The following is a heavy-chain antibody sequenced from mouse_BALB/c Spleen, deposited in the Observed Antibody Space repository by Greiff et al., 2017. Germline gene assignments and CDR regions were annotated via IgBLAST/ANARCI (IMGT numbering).Heavy chain of an antibody. J-gene: IGHJ3*01. CDR3: ARDGDYGSSCSY. CDR2: ISSGGSYT. D-gene: IGHD1-1*01. V-gene: IGHV5-9-4*01. Sequence: EVKLMESGGGLVKPGGSLKLSCAASGFTFSSYAMSWVRQSPEKRLEWVAEISSGGSYTYYPDTVTGRFTISRDNAKNTLYLEMSSLRSEDTAMYYCARDGDYGSSCSYWGQGTLVTVSA. CDR1: GFTFSSYA.